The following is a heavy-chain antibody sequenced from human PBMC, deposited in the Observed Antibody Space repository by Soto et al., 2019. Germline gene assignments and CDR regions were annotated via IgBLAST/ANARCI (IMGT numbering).Heavy chain of an antibody. CDR1: GGSFSGYY. CDR2: INHSGST. CDR3: ARGYGSNFDY. Sequence: QVQLQQWGAGLLKPSETLSLTCAVYGGSFSGYYWSWIRQPPGKGLEWIGEINHSGSTNYNPSLKTRVTISVDTSKNQFSLKLSSVTAADTALYYCARGYGSNFDYWGQGTLVTVSS. D-gene: IGHD6-13*01. J-gene: IGHJ4*02. V-gene: IGHV4-34*01.